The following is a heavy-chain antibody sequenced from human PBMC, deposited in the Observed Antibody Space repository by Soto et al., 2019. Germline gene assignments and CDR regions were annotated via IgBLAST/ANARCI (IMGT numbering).Heavy chain of an antibody. D-gene: IGHD3-22*01. CDR1: GFTFSSYA. J-gene: IGHJ4*02. V-gene: IGHV3-23*01. Sequence: GGSLRLSCAVSGFTFSSYAMSWVRQAPGKGLEWVSAISGSGGSTYYTDSVKGRLTISRDNSKNTLYLQMNSLRAEDTAVYYCATHRASLVVVIKYGYFDYWGQGTLVTVSS. CDR3: ATHRASLVVVIKYGYFDY. CDR2: ISGSGGST.